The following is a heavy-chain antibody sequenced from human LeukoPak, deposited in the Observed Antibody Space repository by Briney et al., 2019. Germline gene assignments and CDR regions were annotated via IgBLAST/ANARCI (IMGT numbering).Heavy chain of an antibody. CDR1: GFTFTSSA. CDR3: AAVGYYDFWSGHPTFDY. D-gene: IGHD3-3*01. J-gene: IGHJ4*02. Sequence: ASVKVSCKASGFTFTSSAMQWVRQARGQRLEWIGWIVVGSGNTNYAQKFQERVTITRDMSTSTAYMELSSLGSEDTAVYYCAAVGYYDFWSGHPTFDYWGQGTLVTVSS. V-gene: IGHV1-58*02. CDR2: IVVGSGNT.